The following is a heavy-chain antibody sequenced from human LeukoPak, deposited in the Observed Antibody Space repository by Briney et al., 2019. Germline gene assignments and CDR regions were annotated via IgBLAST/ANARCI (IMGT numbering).Heavy chain of an antibody. D-gene: IGHD3-10*01. J-gene: IGHJ3*02. V-gene: IGHV3-23*01. CDR1: GFTFSSFS. Sequence: GGSLRLSCAASGFTFSSFSVHWVRQAPGKGLEWVSTISASGGSAYYADSVKGRFTISRDNSKNTLYLQMNSLRAEDTAVYYCAKVSPYWFGELKTEGAFDIWGQGTMVTVSS. CDR2: ISASGGSA. CDR3: AKVSPYWFGELKTEGAFDI.